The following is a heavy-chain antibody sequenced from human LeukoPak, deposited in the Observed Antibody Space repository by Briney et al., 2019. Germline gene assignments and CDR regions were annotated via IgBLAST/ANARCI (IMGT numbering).Heavy chain of an antibody. CDR2: ISGTTSGT. V-gene: IGHV3-23*01. CDR3: ARVRTYFYHGLDV. D-gene: IGHD1-14*01. Sequence: GGSLRLSCAASGFTFSTCAMSWVRQAPGKGLEWVSGISGTTSGTYYADSVKGRFTISRDNSKNTLFLQVNSLRAEDTAVYYCARVRTYFYHGLDVWGQGTTVTVSS. J-gene: IGHJ6*02. CDR1: GFTFSTCA.